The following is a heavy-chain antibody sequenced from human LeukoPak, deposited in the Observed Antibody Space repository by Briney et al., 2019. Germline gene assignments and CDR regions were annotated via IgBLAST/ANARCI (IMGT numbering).Heavy chain of an antibody. CDR2: IDTAGDT. D-gene: IGHD6-13*01. CDR1: GFTFSNYD. Sequence: GGSLRLSCAVSGFTFSNYDMHWVRQATGKGLEWVSGIDTAGDTYYPGSVKGRFTISRENAKNSLYLQMNSLRAGDTAVYYCARGSWIAAAGTHFDYWGQGTLVTVSS. J-gene: IGHJ4*02. V-gene: IGHV3-13*01. CDR3: ARGSWIAAAGTHFDY.